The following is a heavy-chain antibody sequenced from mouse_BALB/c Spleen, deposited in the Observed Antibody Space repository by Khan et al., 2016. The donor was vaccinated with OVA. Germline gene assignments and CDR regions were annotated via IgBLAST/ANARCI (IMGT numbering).Heavy chain of an antibody. Sequence: QVQLTPSGPELVKPGASVRMSCNASGYTFTDFLISWVKQRAGQGLEWIGEISPGSGYTYYNEKFKGKATLTSDRSSNTAYMELSSLTSADSAVYFCARAGYGVFAYWGQGTLVTVSA. CDR2: ISPGSGYT. J-gene: IGHJ3*01. D-gene: IGHD3-2*02. CDR3: ARAGYGVFAY. V-gene: IGHV1-77*01. CDR1: GYTFTDFL.